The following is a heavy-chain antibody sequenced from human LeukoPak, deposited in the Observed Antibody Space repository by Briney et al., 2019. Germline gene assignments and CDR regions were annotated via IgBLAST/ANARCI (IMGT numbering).Heavy chain of an antibody. Sequence: RGESLKISCKCSGYSFTNYWIVWVRQMPGKGLEWMGSIYPGDSDTRYSPSFQGQVTISADKSISTAYLQWSSLKASDTAMYYCARLGGYCSSTSCLYFQHWGQGTLVTVSS. CDR1: GYSFTNYW. CDR2: IYPGDSDT. V-gene: IGHV5-51*01. D-gene: IGHD2-2*01. J-gene: IGHJ1*01. CDR3: ARLGGYCSSTSCLYFQH.